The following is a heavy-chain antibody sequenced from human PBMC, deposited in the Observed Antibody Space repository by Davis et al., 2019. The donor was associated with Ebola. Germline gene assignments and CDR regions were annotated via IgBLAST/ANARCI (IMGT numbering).Heavy chain of an antibody. CDR1: GYTFTSYA. V-gene: IGHV1-3*01. CDR2: INAGNGNT. Sequence: ASVKVSCKASGYTFTSYAMHWVRQAPGQRLEWMGWINAGNGNTKYSQKFQGRVTITRDTSASTAYMELSRLRSDDTAVYYCARAIFGVVIGVGGFDYWGQGTLVTVSS. CDR3: ARAIFGVVIGVGGFDY. D-gene: IGHD3-3*01. J-gene: IGHJ4*02.